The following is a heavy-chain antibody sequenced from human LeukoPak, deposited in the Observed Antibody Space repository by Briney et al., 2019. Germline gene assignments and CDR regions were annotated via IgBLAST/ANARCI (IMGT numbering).Heavy chain of an antibody. CDR3: ARDRIKSGSYYFDY. CDR1: AFTFSDYS. J-gene: IGHJ4*02. D-gene: IGHD1-26*01. CDR2: ISGRSSTI. Sequence: GGSLRLSCAASAFTFSDYSMNWVRQAPGKGLEWVSYISGRSSTIYYADSVRGRFTISRDNAKNSMYLQMNSLRAEDTAVYYCARDRIKSGSYYFDYWGQGTLVTVSS. V-gene: IGHV3-48*01.